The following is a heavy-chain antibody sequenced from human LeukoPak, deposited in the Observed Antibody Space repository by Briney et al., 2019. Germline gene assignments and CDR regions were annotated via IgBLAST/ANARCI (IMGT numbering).Heavy chain of an antibody. CDR3: ARGVRGYSYGYDAFDI. CDR2: IYSGGST. Sequence: GGSLRLSCAASGFTVSSNYMSWVRQAPGKGLEWVSVIYSGGSTYYADSVKGRFTISRDNSKNTLYLQMNSLRAEDTAVYYCARGVRGYSYGYDAFDIWGHGTMVTVSS. CDR1: GFTVSSNY. J-gene: IGHJ3*02. D-gene: IGHD5-18*01. V-gene: IGHV3-66*01.